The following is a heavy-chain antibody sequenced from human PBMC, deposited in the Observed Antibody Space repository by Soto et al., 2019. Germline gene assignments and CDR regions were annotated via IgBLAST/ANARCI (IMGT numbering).Heavy chain of an antibody. D-gene: IGHD3-10*01. CDR2: IYYSGST. V-gene: IGHV4-59*01. J-gene: IGHJ3*02. Sequence: LETLSLTCTVSGGSISSYYWSWIRQPPGKGLEWIGYIYYSGSTNYNPSLKSRVTISVDTSKNQFSLKLSSVTAADTAVYYCARVWGGAFDIWGQGTMVT. CDR3: ARVWGGAFDI. CDR1: GGSISSYY.